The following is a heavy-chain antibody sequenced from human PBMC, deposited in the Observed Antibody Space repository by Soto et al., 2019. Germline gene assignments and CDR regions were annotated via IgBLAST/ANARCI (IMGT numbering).Heavy chain of an antibody. D-gene: IGHD2-15*01. Sequence: QVQLVQSGAEVKKPGASVKVSCKASGYTFTSYGISWVRQAPGQGLEWMGWISAYNGNTKYAQKLQGRVTMTTDTSTSTAYMELGSLRSVDEAGYYCARSGCSGGSCYSYYFDYWGQGALVTVSS. V-gene: IGHV1-18*01. J-gene: IGHJ4*02. CDR1: GYTFTSYG. CDR3: ARSGCSGGSCYSYYFDY. CDR2: ISAYNGNT.